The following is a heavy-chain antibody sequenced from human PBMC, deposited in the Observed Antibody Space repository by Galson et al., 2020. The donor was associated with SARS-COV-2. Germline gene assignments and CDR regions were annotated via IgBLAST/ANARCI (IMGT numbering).Heavy chain of an antibody. D-gene: IGHD2-2*01. Sequence: ASVKVSCKVSGYTLTELSMHWVRQAPGKGLEWMGGFDPEDGETIYAQKFQGRVTMTEDTSTDTAYMELSSLRSEDTAVYYCATSAAIRREYWFGPCGQGTLVSVSS. J-gene: IGHJ5*02. CDR3: ATSAAIRREYWFGP. V-gene: IGHV1-24*01. CDR1: GYTLTELS. CDR2: FDPEDGET.